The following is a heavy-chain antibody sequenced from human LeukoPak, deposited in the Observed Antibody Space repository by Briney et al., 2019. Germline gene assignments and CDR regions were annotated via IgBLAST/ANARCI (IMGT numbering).Heavy chain of an antibody. CDR3: AKDGGEQLATFDY. Sequence: GGSLRLSCVASGFSLSRFGMHWVRQAPGKGLEWVSFVRYDGSSQHYADSVKGRFTISRDNPKNTLYLQMNSLRAEDTAVYYCAKDGGEQLATFDYWGQGTLVTVSS. CDR2: VRYDGSSQ. J-gene: IGHJ4*02. CDR1: GFSLSRFG. D-gene: IGHD6-6*01. V-gene: IGHV3-30*02.